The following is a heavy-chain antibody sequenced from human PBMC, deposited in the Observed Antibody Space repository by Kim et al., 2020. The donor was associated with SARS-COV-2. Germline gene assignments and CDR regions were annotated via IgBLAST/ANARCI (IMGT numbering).Heavy chain of an antibody. D-gene: IGHD5-12*01. V-gene: IGHV3-30*07. Sequence: ADSVKGRFTISRDNSNNTLYLQMNSLRAEDTAVYYCARDPEGVATIAGPDYWGQGTLVTVSS. CDR3: ARDPEGVATIAGPDY. J-gene: IGHJ4*02.